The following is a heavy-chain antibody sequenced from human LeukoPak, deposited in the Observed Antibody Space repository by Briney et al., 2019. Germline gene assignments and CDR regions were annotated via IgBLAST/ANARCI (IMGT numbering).Heavy chain of an antibody. V-gene: IGHV4-4*02. CDR3: ARRYSSGWYNWFDP. J-gene: IGHJ5*02. D-gene: IGHD6-19*01. CDR1: GGSISSSNW. Sequence: PSETLSLTCAVSGGSISSSNWWSWVRQPPGKGLEWIGEIYHSGSTNYNPSLKSRVTISVDKSKNQFSLKLSSVTAADTAVYYCARRYSSGWYNWFDPWGQGTLVTVSS. CDR2: IYHSGST.